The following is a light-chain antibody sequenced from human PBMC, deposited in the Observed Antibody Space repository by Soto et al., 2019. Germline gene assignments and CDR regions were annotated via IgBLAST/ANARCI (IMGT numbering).Light chain of an antibody. Sequence: QSALTQPASVSGSPGLSIAISCTGTSRDVGGYNSVSWYQQQPGKVPKLMICDVSNRPSGVSNRFSGSKSGNTASLTISGLQAEDEGDYYCSSYTTGGSYVFGTGTKVTVL. CDR3: SSYTTGGSYV. CDR1: SRDVGGYNS. CDR2: DVS. V-gene: IGLV2-14*01. J-gene: IGLJ1*01.